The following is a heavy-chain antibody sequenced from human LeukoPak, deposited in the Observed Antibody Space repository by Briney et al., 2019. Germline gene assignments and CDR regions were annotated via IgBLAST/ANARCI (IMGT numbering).Heavy chain of an antibody. V-gene: IGHV4-34*01. CDR1: GGSFSGYY. CDR2: INHSGST. D-gene: IGHD3-3*01. J-gene: IGHJ2*01. CDR3: ARANFWSGYYYWYFDL. Sequence: SETLSLTCAVYGGSFSGYYWSWIRQPPGKGLEWIGEINHSGSTNYNPSLKSRVTISVDTSKNQFSLKLSSETAADTAVYYCARANFWSGYYYWYFDLWGRGTLVTVSS.